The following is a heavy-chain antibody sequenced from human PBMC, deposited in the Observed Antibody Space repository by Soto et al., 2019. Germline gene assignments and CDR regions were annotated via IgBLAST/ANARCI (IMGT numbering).Heavy chain of an antibody. Sequence: ASVKVSCKASGYTFTSYGISWVRQAPGQGLEWMGWISAYNGNTNYAQKLQGRVTMTTDTSTSTAYMKLRSLRSDDTAVYYCARDQVDIVATSNMDVWGKGTTVTVSS. CDR3: ARDQVDIVATSNMDV. V-gene: IGHV1-18*01. CDR1: GYTFTSYG. D-gene: IGHD5-12*01. J-gene: IGHJ6*03. CDR2: ISAYNGNT.